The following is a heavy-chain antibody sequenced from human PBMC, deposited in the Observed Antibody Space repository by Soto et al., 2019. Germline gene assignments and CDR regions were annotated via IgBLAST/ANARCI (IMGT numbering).Heavy chain of an antibody. J-gene: IGHJ5*02. D-gene: IGHD1-7*01. V-gene: IGHV1-3*01. CDR1: GYTFTSYA. Sequence: QVQLVQSGAEVKKPGASVKVSCKASGYTFTSYAMHWVRQAPGQRLEWMGWINAGNGNTKYSQKFQGRVTFTRDTSASTAYMELSSLRSEDTAVYYCARSGRICITGNTCNWFDPWCQGTLVTVSS. CDR2: INAGNGNT. CDR3: ARSGRICITGNTCNWFDP.